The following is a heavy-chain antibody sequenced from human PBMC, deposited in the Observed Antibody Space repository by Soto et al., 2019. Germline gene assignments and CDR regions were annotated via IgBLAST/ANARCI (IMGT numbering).Heavy chain of an antibody. J-gene: IGHJ4*02. CDR3: AKGPHTNVGWPYYFES. V-gene: IGHV3-48*02. Sequence: GGSLRLSCVASGFSLANYPMNWVRQTPGKGLEWISYSSPRGDTIYYADSVEGRFTISRDNTRNSLSLHMSSLRDEDSALYYCAKGPHTNVGWPYYFESWGQGVPVTVS. CDR1: GFSLANYP. CDR2: SSPRGDTI. D-gene: IGHD6-19*01.